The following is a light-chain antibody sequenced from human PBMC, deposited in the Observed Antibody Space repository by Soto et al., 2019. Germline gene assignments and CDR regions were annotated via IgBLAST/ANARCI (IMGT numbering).Light chain of an antibody. CDR1: SGHSSYA. V-gene: IGLV4-69*01. CDR2: LSSDGSH. J-gene: IGLJ2*01. CDR3: QTWDTGARVV. Sequence: QLVLTQPPSGSASLGASVKLTCTLSSGHSSYAIAWHQQQPEKGPRYLMKLSSDGSHSKGDGIPDRFSGSSSGAERYLTISSLQSEDEADYYCQTWDTGARVVFGGGTKLTVL.